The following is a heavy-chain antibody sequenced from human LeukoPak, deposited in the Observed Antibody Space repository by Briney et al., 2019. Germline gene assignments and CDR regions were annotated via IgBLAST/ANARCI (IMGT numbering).Heavy chain of an antibody. CDR2: IYSGGST. D-gene: IGHD3-3*01. CDR3: ARVLENHDFWSGYPNYYYYMDV. J-gene: IGHJ6*03. V-gene: IGHV3-53*01. Sequence: GSLRLSCAASGFTVSSNYMSWVRQAPGKGLEWVSVIYSGGSTYYADSVKGRFTISRDNSKNTLYLQMNSLRAEDTAVYYCARVLENHDFWSGYPNYYYYMDVWGKGTTVTVSS. CDR1: GFTVSSNY.